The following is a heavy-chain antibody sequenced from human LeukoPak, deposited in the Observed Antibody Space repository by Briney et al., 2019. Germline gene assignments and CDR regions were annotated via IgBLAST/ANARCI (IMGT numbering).Heavy chain of an antibody. CDR2: FYDSGNT. D-gene: IGHD3-22*01. CDR3: ARESSSGTVEGAFDI. V-gene: IGHV4-38-2*02. J-gene: IGHJ3*02. Sequence: PSETLSLTCTVSGGSISGGYYWGWIRQPPGKGLEWIGSFYDSGNTYYNPSLKSRVTISVDTSKNQFSLKLSSVTAADTAVYYCARESSSGTVEGAFDIWGQGTMVTVSS. CDR1: GGSISGGYY.